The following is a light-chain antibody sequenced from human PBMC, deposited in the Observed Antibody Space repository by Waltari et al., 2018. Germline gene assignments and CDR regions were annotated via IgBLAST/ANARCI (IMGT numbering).Light chain of an antibody. CDR2: YDI. V-gene: IGLV3-21*04. Sequence: SYVLTQPPSVSVAPGRTARITCGGNNIGTKTAHWYQQKPGQAPVMVVYYDIDRPSGIPERVSGSSAGNTSTLIITSVEAGDEADYYCQVWDIDSDPSVVFGGGTKLTVL. J-gene: IGLJ2*01. CDR3: QVWDIDSDPSVV. CDR1: NIGTKT.